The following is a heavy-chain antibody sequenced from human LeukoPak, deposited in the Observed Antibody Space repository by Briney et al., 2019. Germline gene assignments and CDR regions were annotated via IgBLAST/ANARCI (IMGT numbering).Heavy chain of an antibody. J-gene: IGHJ4*02. Sequence: GASVKVSCKASGYIFTGYYMHWVRQAPGQGLEWMGWISAYNGNTNYAQKLQGRVTMTTDTSTSTAYMELRSLRSDDTAVYYCARDTHYYDSSGYYGFDYWGQGTLVTVSS. V-gene: IGHV1-18*04. CDR2: ISAYNGNT. CDR1: GYIFTGYY. D-gene: IGHD3-22*01. CDR3: ARDTHYYDSSGYYGFDY.